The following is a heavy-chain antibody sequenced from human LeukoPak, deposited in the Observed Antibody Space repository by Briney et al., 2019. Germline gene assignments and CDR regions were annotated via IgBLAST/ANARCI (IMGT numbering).Heavy chain of an antibody. D-gene: IGHD5-18*01. J-gene: IGHJ6*02. Sequence: SETLSLTCAVYGGSFSGYYWSWIRQPPGKGLEWIGEINHSGSTNYNPSLKSRLTISVDTSKNQFSLKLSSVTAADTAVYYCARARGYGYGYGGYYYGMDVWGQGTTVTVSS. CDR3: ARARGYGYGYGGYYYGMDV. CDR2: INHSGST. V-gene: IGHV4-34*01. CDR1: GGSFSGYY.